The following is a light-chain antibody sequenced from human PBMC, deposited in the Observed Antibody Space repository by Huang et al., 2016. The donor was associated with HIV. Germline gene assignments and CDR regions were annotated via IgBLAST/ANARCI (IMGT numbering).Light chain of an antibody. CDR3: QQYYSNPPA. J-gene: IGKJ2*01. V-gene: IGKV4-1*01. CDR2: WAS. Sequence: DIVMAQSPDSLAVSLGERATINCKSSQSVLYSSNNKNYLAWYQQKPGQPPKLLISWASARHSGVPDRFSGSGSGTDFTLTITSLQAEDVAVYYCQQYYSNPPAFGQGTKLEIK. CDR1: QSVLYSSNNKNY.